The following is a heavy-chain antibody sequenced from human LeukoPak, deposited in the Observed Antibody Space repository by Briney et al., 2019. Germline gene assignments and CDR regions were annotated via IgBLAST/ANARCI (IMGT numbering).Heavy chain of an antibody. Sequence: PSETLSLTCAVYGGSFSGYYWSWIRQPPGKGLEWIGEINHSGSTNYNPSLKSRVTMSVDTSKNQFSLKLSSVTAADTAVYYCARQTNWWFDPWGQGTLVTVSS. CDR2: INHSGST. CDR1: GGSFSGYY. V-gene: IGHV4-34*01. CDR3: ARQTNWWFDP. J-gene: IGHJ5*02. D-gene: IGHD2-8*01.